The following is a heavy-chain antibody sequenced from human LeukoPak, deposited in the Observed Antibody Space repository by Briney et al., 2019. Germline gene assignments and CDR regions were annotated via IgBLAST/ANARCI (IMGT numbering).Heavy chain of an antibody. D-gene: IGHD6-19*01. Sequence: ASVKVSCKASGYTFTGYYMHWVRQAPGQGLEWMGWISPKSGDTKYAQNFQGRVTMTRDTSISTAYLELSSLGSSDTAVYYCARHRYSSGWYGDNWFDPWGQGTLVTVSS. CDR1: GYTFTGYY. CDR2: ISPKSGDT. V-gene: IGHV1-2*02. J-gene: IGHJ5*02. CDR3: ARHRYSSGWYGDNWFDP.